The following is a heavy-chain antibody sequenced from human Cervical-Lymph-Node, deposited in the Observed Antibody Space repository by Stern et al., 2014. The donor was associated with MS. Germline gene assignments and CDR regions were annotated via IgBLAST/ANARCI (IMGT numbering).Heavy chain of an antibody. J-gene: IGHJ4*02. V-gene: IGHV3-21*01. D-gene: IGHD4-23*01. CDR1: GFTFSSYS. CDR3: ARGRGGNYRYYFDY. CDR2: ISSGGSYI. Sequence: VQLVESGGGLVKPGGSLRLSCAASGFTFSSYSMNWVRQAPGKGLEWVGFISSGGSYIYYADSLKGRFTISRDNAKNSLYLQMNSLRAEDTAVYYCARGRGGNYRYYFDYWGQGTLVTVSS.